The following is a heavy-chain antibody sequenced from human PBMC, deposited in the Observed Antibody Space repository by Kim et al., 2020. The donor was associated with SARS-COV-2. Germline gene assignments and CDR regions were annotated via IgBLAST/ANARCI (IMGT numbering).Heavy chain of an antibody. D-gene: IGHD5-12*01. CDR3: AKEDAGAGGYDFDY. J-gene: IGHJ4*02. V-gene: IGHV3-30*02. Sequence: ADSVKGRFTISRDNSKNTLYLQMNSLRAEDTAVYYCAKEDAGAGGYDFDYWGQGTLVTVSS.